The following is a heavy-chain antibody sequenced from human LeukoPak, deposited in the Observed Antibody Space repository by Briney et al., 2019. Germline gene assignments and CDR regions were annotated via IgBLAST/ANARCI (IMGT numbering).Heavy chain of an antibody. J-gene: IGHJ4*02. D-gene: IGHD2-15*01. CDR1: GGTFSSYA. CDR3: ARDTMVVMTFDY. Sequence: GASVKVSCKASGGTFSSYAISWVRQAPGQGLEWMGRIIHIFGTANYAQKFQGRVTITTDESTSTAYMELSSLRSEDTAVYYCARDTMVVMTFDYWGQGTLVTVSS. V-gene: IGHV1-69*05. CDR2: IIHIFGTA.